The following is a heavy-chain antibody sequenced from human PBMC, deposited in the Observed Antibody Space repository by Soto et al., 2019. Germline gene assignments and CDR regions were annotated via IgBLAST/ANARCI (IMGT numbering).Heavy chain of an antibody. CDR3: ARDPXITRCPDY. J-gene: IGHJ4*02. CDR2: INAGNGNT. V-gene: IGHV1-3*01. D-gene: IGHD2-2*01. Sequence: ASVKVSCKASGFTFTSYAMHWVRQAPGQRLEWMGWINAGNGNTKYSQKFQGRVTITRDTSASTGYMELSSLRSEDTAVYYCARDPXITRCPDYWGQGTLVTVSS. CDR1: GFTFTSYA.